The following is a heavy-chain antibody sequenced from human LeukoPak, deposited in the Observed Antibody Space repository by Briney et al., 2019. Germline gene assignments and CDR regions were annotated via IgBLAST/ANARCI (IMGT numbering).Heavy chain of an antibody. V-gene: IGHV4-34*01. J-gene: IGHJ4*02. D-gene: IGHD6-6*01. CDR3: ARKGKKQLGY. Sequence: SETLPLTCAVYGGSFSGYYWSWIRQPPGKGLEWIGEINHSGSTNYNPSLKSRVTISVDTSKNQFSLKLSSVTAADTAVYYCARKGKKQLGYWDQGTLVTVSS. CDR1: GGSFSGYY. CDR2: INHSGST.